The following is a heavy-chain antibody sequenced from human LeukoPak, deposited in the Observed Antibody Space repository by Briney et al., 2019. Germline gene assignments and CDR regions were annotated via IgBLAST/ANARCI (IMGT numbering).Heavy chain of an antibody. V-gene: IGHV4-38-2*02. CDR3: ARDYGSFYSAI. Sequence: PSETLSLACTVSGDSISSYYWSWIRQPPGKGLEWIGSMYHSGSTYYNPSLKSRVTISVDTSKNQFSLKLSSVTAADTAVYYCARDYGSFYSAIWGQGTMVTVSS. J-gene: IGHJ3*02. CDR1: GDSISSYY. D-gene: IGHD1-26*01. CDR2: MYHSGST.